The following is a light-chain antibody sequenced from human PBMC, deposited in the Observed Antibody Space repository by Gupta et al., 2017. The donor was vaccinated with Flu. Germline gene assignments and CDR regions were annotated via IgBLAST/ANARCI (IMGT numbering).Light chain of an antibody. CDR2: GSS. J-gene: IGLJ3*02. CDR3: QSYDTSLSGWV. Sequence: QSVLTQPPSVSGAPGQRVTISCTGSSSNIGAGYDVPWYQQLPGRAPKVLIYGSSNRPSGVPDRFFGSKSGISASLAITGLQAEDEADYYCQSYDTSLSGWVFGGGTKVTVL. CDR1: SSNIGAGYD. V-gene: IGLV1-40*01.